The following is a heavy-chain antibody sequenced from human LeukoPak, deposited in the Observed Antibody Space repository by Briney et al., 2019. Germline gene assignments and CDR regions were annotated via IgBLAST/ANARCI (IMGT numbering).Heavy chain of an antibody. Sequence: GASVKVSCKASGGTFSSYAISWVRQAPGQGLEWMGGIIPIFGTANYAQKFQGRVTITADKSTSTAYMELSSLRSKDTAVYYCARTVLRENLGDYFDYWGQGTLVTVSS. D-gene: IGHD1-14*01. J-gene: IGHJ4*02. CDR1: GGTFSSYA. CDR2: IIPIFGTA. V-gene: IGHV1-69*06. CDR3: ARTVLRENLGDYFDY.